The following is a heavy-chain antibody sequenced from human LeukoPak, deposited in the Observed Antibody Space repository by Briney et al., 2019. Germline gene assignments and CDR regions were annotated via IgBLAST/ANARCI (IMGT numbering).Heavy chain of an antibody. CDR3: ASRIVGTPDYFDY. V-gene: IGHV3-7*01. D-gene: IGHD1-26*01. J-gene: IGHJ4*02. CDR1: GFMFSTYW. CDR2: INPDGSDK. Sequence: PGGSLRLSCAASGFMFSTYWMSWVRQAPGKGLEWVANINPDGSDKYHVDSVKGQFTISRDNAKNSLYLQMNSLRAEDTAVYYCASRIVGTPDYFDYWGQGTLVTVSS.